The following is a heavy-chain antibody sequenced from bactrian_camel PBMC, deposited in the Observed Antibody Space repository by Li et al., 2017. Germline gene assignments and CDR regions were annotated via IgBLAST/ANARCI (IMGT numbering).Heavy chain of an antibody. V-gene: IGHV3-2*01. CDR2: VYISFRPDDQRT. CDR3: AADCNDSGLGTPANY. D-gene: IGHD5*01. CDR1: GYTYSSNR. J-gene: IGHJ4*01. Sequence: VQLVESGGGSVQAGGSLRVSCVASGYTYSSNRMGWFRQAPGKEREAVASVYISFRPDDQRTYYADSVEGRFTISRSMVKNTLYLQMDNLRIEDTGLYTCAADCNDSGLGTPANYWGQGTQVTVS.